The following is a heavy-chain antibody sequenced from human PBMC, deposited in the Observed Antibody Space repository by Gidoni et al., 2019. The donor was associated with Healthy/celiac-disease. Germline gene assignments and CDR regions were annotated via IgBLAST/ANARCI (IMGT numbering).Heavy chain of an antibody. V-gene: IGHV3-21*01. CDR1: GFTFSSYS. D-gene: IGHD1-1*01. CDR3: ARSVETRNY. J-gene: IGHJ4*02. Sequence: EVQLVESGGGLVKPGGSLRTPCAASGFTFSSYSMNWVRPAPGKGLEWVSSISSSSSYIYYADSVKGRFTISRDNAKNSLYLQMNSLRAEDTAVYYCARSVETRNYWGQGTLVTVSS. CDR2: ISSSSSYI.